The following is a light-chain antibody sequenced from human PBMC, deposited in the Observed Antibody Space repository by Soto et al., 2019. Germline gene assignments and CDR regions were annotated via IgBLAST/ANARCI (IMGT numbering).Light chain of an antibody. CDR3: QQRRNWVS. CDR1: QSVDTY. Sequence: LTQSPAILSLSPGERATLSCTAGQSVDTYIAWYQQRPGQPPRLLIHDTSHRASGVPARFRGSGSGTDFTLTITSLEPEDFAVYSCQQRRNWVSFGPGTRLEIK. CDR2: DTS. J-gene: IGKJ5*01. V-gene: IGKV3-11*01.